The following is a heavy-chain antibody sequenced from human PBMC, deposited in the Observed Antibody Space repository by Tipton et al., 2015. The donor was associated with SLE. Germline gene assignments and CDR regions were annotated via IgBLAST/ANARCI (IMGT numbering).Heavy chain of an antibody. CDR3: ARIHYYGSGSRDY. J-gene: IGHJ4*02. CDR2: IDSDGTIK. Sequence: SLRLSCAASGFTFNRYWLHWVRHAPGKGLMWVSRIDSDGTIKNYADTVKGRFTISRDNAKDTLYLQMNSLRAEDTAVYDCARIHYYGSGSRDYWGQGTLVTFSS. D-gene: IGHD3-10*01. CDR1: GFTFNRYW. V-gene: IGHV3-74*01.